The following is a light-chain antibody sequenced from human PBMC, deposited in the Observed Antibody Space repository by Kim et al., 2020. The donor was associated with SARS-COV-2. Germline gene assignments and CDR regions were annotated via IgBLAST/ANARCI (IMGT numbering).Light chain of an antibody. V-gene: IGLV6-57*01. Sequence: GNTVTTSCTRSSGSIASSYVQWYQQRPGSSPTTVIYEDNQRPSGVPDRFSGSIDTSSNSASLTVSGLKTEDEAYYYCQSYDTANQVFGGGTQLTVL. CDR2: EDN. CDR3: QSYDTANQV. CDR1: SGSIASSY. J-gene: IGLJ2*01.